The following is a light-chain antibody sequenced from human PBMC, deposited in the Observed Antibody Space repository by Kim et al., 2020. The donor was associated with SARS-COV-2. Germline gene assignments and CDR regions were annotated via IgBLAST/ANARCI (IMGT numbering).Light chain of an antibody. V-gene: IGKV2-28*01. Sequence: DIVMTQSPLSLPVTLGEPASISCRSSQSLLHSNGYVYLDWYLQKPGQSPQLLIYLGSNRASGVPDRFSGSGSGTGFTLKISRVEAEDVGIYYCMQGLQTPYAFGQGTKLEI. CDR2: LGS. CDR1: QSLLHSNGYVY. J-gene: IGKJ2*01. CDR3: MQGLQTPYA.